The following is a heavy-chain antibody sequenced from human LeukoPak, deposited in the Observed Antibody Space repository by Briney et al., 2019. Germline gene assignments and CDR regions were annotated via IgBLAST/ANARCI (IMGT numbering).Heavy chain of an antibody. CDR3: ARDGGLDY. J-gene: IGHJ4*02. Sequence: ASVKVSCKASGYTFTDYYMHWVRQAPGQGLEWMGWINPNSGDTNYAQEFQGRVTMTRDTSISTVYMELSRLRSDDTAVYYCARDGGLDYWGQGTLVTVSS. V-gene: IGHV1-2*02. CDR2: INPNSGDT. CDR1: GYTFTDYY.